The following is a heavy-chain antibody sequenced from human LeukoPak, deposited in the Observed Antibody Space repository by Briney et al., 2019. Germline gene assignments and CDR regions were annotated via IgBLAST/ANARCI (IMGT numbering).Heavy chain of an antibody. CDR3: ARDFSTWYSIDY. CDR1: GFTLRSYA. J-gene: IGHJ4*02. Sequence: GGSLRLSCAVSGFTLRSYAIHWVRQAPGKGLQWVAFISYDAAVKYYADSVGGRFTVSRDNSKNTLSLKMNSLRPEDTAVYYCARDFSTWYSIDYWGRGTLVTVSS. D-gene: IGHD2-15*01. CDR2: ISYDAAVK. V-gene: IGHV3-30-3*01.